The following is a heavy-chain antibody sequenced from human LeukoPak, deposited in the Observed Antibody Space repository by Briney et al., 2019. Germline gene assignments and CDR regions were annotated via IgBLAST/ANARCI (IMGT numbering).Heavy chain of an antibody. D-gene: IGHD1-26*01. V-gene: IGHV1-69*01. J-gene: IGHJ4*02. Sequence: SVKVSCKASGGTFSNYAISWVRQAPGQGLEWIGGIIPIFGTANYAQKIQGRVTITADESTSTAYMELSSLRSEDTAVYYCAKSPPLYSGSYAEFDYWGQGTLVTVSS. CDR1: GGTFSNYA. CDR2: IIPIFGTA. CDR3: AKSPPLYSGSYAEFDY.